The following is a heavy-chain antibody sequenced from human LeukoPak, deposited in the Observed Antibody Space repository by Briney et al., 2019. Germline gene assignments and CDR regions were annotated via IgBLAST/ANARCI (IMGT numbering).Heavy chain of an antibody. Sequence: GGSLRLSCAASGFTFSSYAMSWVRQAPGKGLEWVSAISGSGGSTYYADSVKGRFTISRDNSKNTLYLQMNSLRAEDTAVYYYAKGTYYYDSSGYYKGAIHDAFDIWGQGTMVTVSS. J-gene: IGHJ3*02. CDR2: ISGSGGST. CDR1: GFTFSSYA. D-gene: IGHD3-22*01. CDR3: AKGTYYYDSSGYYKGAIHDAFDI. V-gene: IGHV3-23*01.